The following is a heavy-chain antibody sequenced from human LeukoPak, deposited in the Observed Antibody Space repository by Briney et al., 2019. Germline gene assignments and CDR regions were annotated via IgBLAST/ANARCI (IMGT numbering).Heavy chain of an antibody. CDR3: ARDPFLFGVVTLYYFDY. V-gene: IGHV3-7*01. J-gene: IGHJ4*02. Sequence: PGGSLRLSCAASGFTFSSYAMHWVRQAPGKGLEWVANIKQDGSEKYYVDSVKGRFTISRDNAKNSLYLQMNSLRAEDTAVYYCARDPFLFGVVTLYYFDYWGQGTLVTVSS. CDR2: IKQDGSEK. CDR1: GFTFSSYA. D-gene: IGHD3-3*01.